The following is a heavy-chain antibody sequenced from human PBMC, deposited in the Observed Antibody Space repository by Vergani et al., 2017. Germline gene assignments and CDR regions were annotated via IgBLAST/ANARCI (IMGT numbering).Heavy chain of an antibody. V-gene: IGHV1-69*02. CDR2: IIPILGIA. CDR3: AKLGGVWGSGY. D-gene: IGHD3-16*01. J-gene: IGHJ4*02. Sequence: QVQLVQSGAEVKKPGSSVKVSCKASGGTFSSSTISWVRPAPGQGLEWMGRIIPILGIANYAQKFQGRVTITADNSTRTAYMELSSLRTEDTAVYYCAKLGGVWGSGYWGQGTLVTVSS. CDR1: GGTFSSST.